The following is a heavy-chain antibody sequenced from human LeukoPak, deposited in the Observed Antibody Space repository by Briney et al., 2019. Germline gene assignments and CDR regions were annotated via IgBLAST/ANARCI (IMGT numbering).Heavy chain of an antibody. J-gene: IGHJ4*02. CDR1: GFTFNRYG. Sequence: GGSLRLSCAASGFTFNRYGMSWVRQAPGKGLEWVSGISASGANRYYADSVKGRFTISRDNSKKSLYLQMSSLRAEDTAVYYCARGRLRGFTGYDRGDFDLWGQGTLVTVSS. D-gene: IGHD5-12*01. V-gene: IGHV3-23*01. CDR3: ARGRLRGFTGYDRGDFDL. CDR2: ISASGANR.